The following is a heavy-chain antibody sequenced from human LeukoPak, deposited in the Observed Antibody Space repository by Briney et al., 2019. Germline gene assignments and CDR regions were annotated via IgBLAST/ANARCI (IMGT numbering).Heavy chain of an antibody. V-gene: IGHV4-34*01. CDR2: IYESGTT. J-gene: IGHJ4*02. CDR3: ARGAWATRLGS. D-gene: IGHD2-15*01. Sequence: SETPSLTCAVYGESLNSYYWSWVRQPPGEGLEWIGEIYESGTTEYNPSLKSRVTISMVPSKQQFSLSLSSVTAADTAVYYCARGAWATRLGSWGLGTPVIVSS. CDR1: GESLNSYY.